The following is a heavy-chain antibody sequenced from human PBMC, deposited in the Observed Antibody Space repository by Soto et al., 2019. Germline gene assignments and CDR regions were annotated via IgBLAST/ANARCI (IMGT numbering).Heavy chain of an antibody. D-gene: IGHD6-6*01. CDR2: IIPIFGTA. V-gene: IGHV1-69*01. CDR3: ARDNRYSSSHPLYYFDY. Sequence: QVQLVQSGAEVKKPGSLVKVSCKASGGTFSSYAISWVRQAPGQGLEWMGGIIPIFGTANYAQKFQGRVTITADESASTAYMELSSLRSEDTAVYYCARDNRYSSSHPLYYFDYWGQGTLVTVSS. CDR1: GGTFSSYA. J-gene: IGHJ4*02.